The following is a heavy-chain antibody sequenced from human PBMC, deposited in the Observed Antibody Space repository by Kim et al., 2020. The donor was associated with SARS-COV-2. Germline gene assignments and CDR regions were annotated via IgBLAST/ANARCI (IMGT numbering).Heavy chain of an antibody. CDR3: ARGTGYSSSWYGGRNWFDP. V-gene: IGHV4-34*01. CDR1: GGSFSGYY. J-gene: IGHJ5*02. D-gene: IGHD6-13*01. CDR2: INHSGST. Sequence: SETLSLTCAVYGGSFSGYYWSWIRQPPGKGLEWIGEINHSGSTNYNPSLKSRVTISVDTSKNQFSLKLSSVTAADTAVYYCARGTGYSSSWYGGRNWFDP.